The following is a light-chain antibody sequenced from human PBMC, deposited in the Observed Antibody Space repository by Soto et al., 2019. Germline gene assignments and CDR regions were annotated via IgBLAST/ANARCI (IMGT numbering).Light chain of an antibody. Sequence: QSVLTQPPSVSGAPGQRVTISCSGTSSSIGAGYEVHWYHQLPGTAPKLVVSGNGNRPSGVPDRLSASKSGTSASLAITGLQAEDEGHYYCSSFTSNRIYVFGPGTKVTVL. V-gene: IGLV1-40*01. J-gene: IGLJ1*01. CDR2: GNG. CDR3: SSFTSNRIYV. CDR1: SSSIGAGYE.